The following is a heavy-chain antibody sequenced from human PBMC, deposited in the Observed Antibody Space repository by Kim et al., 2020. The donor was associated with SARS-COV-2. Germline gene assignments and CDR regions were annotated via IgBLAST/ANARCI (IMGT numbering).Heavy chain of an antibody. D-gene: IGHD6-13*01. V-gene: IGHV3-72*01. J-gene: IGHJ4*02. CDR2: VNNKANSHTP. CDR1: GFPFSDYQ. CDR3: TRSYSNSWFFSGFDY. Sequence: GGSLRLSCVGSGFPFSDYQINWVRPAPGKGLEWIGRVNNKANSHTPEYAASLKGRFFISRDDLKTSVYLQMNGLTIQDTAVYYCTRSYSNSWFFSGFDYWGQGTPVTVSS.